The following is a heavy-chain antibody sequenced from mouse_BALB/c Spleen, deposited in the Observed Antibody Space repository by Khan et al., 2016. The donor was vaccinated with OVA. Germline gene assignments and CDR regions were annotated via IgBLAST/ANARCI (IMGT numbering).Heavy chain of an antibody. CDR2: IWGGGGT. D-gene: IGHD2-14*01. V-gene: IGHV2-6-4*01. J-gene: IGHJ4*01. CDR1: NFSLSRYN. Sequence: QVQLKESGPGLVAPSQSLSITCTVSNFSLSRYNIHWVRQPPGKGLEWLGMIWGGGGTDYNSTLKIRLTISKGNSKSQVFLKMNSLQTDDTAMYYCARAYYRYDGYYAMDYWGQGTSVTVSS. CDR3: ARAYYRYDGYYAMDY.